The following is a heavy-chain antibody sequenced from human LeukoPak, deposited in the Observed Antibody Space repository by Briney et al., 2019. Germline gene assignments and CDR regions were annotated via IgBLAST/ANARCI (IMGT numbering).Heavy chain of an antibody. CDR2: IYPGDSDT. V-gene: IGHV5-51*01. Sequence: GESLKISCEGSGYSFTNYWIGCVRQMPGKGLEWMGIIYPGDSDTRYSPSFQGQVAISADKSISTAYLQWSSLQASDTAMYYCARMLAATGSGFDYWGQGTLVTVSS. CDR3: ARMLAATGSGFDY. J-gene: IGHJ4*02. D-gene: IGHD6-13*01. CDR1: GYSFTNYW.